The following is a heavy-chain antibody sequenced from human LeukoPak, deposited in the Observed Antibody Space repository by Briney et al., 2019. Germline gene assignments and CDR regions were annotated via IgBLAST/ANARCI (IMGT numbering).Heavy chain of an antibody. CDR2: VYYSGTT. V-gene: IGHV4-59*08. CDR1: GGSISSYY. D-gene: IGHD3-10*01. Sequence: SETLSLTCIVSGGSISSYYWSWIRQPPGKGLEWIGYVYYSGTTNYTPSLKSRVTMSVGTSKNQFSLKLRSVTAADTAVYYCARHSGFASGRGEVDSWGQGSLVTVSS. CDR3: ARHSGFASGRGEVDS. J-gene: IGHJ4*02.